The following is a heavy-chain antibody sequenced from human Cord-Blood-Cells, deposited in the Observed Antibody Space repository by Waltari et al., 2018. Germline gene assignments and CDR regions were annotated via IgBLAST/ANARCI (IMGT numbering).Heavy chain of an antibody. CDR3: AKIRDDAFDI. Sequence: EVQLLASGGVLVQPGGSLRLSCAASGFTFSSYAPRWVRQAPGKGLEWVSAISGSGGSTYYADSVKGRFTISRDNSKNTLYLQMNSLRAEDTAVYYCAKIRDDAFDIWGQGTMVTVSS. V-gene: IGHV3-23*01. CDR2: ISGSGGST. CDR1: GFTFSSYA. J-gene: IGHJ3*02.